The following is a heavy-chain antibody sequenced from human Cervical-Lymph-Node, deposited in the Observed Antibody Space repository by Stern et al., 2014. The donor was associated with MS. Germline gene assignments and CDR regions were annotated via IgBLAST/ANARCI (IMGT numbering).Heavy chain of an antibody. Sequence: QVQLVQSGTEVKKPGASVKVSCKTSGYTFTAKYLHWIRQAPGQGLEWMGWINPNSGGTKYAHNFQGRVTMTSDRSITTAYMELSRLRSDDTAVFFCARDSGRSGWYDDFDYWGQGTLVVVSP. V-gene: IGHV1-2*02. CDR2: INPNSGGT. D-gene: IGHD6-19*01. CDR3: ARDSGRSGWYDDFDY. CDR1: GYTFTAKY. J-gene: IGHJ4*02.